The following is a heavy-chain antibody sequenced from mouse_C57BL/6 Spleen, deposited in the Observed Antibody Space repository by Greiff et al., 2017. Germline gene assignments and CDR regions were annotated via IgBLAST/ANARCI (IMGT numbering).Heavy chain of an antibody. CDR2: IHPNSGST. CDR1: GYTFTSYW. V-gene: IGHV1-64*01. CDR3: ARKRGLDYDFAY. J-gene: IGHJ3*01. D-gene: IGHD2-4*01. Sequence: QVQLQQPGAELVKPGASVQLSCKASGYTFTSYWMHWVKQRPGQGLEWIGMIHPNSGSTNYNEKFKSKATLTVDKSSSTAYMQLSSLTSEDSAVYYCARKRGLDYDFAYWGQGTLVTVSA.